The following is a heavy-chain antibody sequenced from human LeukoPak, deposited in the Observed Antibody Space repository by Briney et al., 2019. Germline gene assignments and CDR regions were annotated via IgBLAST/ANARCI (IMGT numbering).Heavy chain of an antibody. Sequence: GGSLRLSCAASGFTFSSYSMNWVRQAPGKGLEWVSSISSSSSYIYYADSVKGRFTISRDNAKNSLYLQMNGLRAEDTAVYYCARAVTNDAFDIWGQGTMVTVSS. V-gene: IGHV3-21*01. J-gene: IGHJ3*02. D-gene: IGHD4-17*01. CDR2: ISSSSSYI. CDR3: ARAVTNDAFDI. CDR1: GFTFSSYS.